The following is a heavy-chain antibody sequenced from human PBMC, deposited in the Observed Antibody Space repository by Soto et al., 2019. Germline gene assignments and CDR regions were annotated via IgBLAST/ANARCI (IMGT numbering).Heavy chain of an antibody. V-gene: IGHV2-5*02. J-gene: IGHJ5*02. CDR3: AHRPIVVSGTRGFAWFDP. CDR1: GFSLSTSGVA. CDR2: IYWDDDK. Sequence: QITLKESGPTLVKPTQTLTLTCTFSGFSLSTSGVAVGWIRQPPGKALEWLALIYWDDDKRYSPSLKSRLTITKAISKNQVVLTMTNMDPVDTATYYCAHRPIVVSGTRGFAWFDPWGQGTLVTVSS. D-gene: IGHD6-19*01.